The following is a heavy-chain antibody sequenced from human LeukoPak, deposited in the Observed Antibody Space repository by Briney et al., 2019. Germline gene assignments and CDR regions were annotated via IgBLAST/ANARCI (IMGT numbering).Heavy chain of an antibody. CDR3: ARVIDIPYYYGMDV. J-gene: IGHJ6*04. D-gene: IGHD3-16*02. CDR2: IYHSRST. CDR1: GYSISSGYY. V-gene: IGHV4-38-2*01. Sequence: PSETLSLTCAVSGYSISSGYYWGWIRQPPGKGLEWIGSIYHSRSTYYNPSLKSRVTISVDTSKNQFSLKLSSVTAADTAVYYCARVIDIPYYYGMDVWGKGTTVTVSS.